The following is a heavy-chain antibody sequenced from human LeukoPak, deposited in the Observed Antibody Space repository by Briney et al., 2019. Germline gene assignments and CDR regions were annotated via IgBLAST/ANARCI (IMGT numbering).Heavy chain of an antibody. CDR3: ARTVFGGSTSSFDP. CDR1: GYTFTGYY. Sequence: ASVKVSCKASGYTFTGYYMHWVRQAPGQGLEWMGWINPNSGGTNYAQKFQGWVTMTRDTSISTAYMELSRLRSDDTAEYYCARTVFGGSTSSFDPWGQGTLVTVSS. J-gene: IGHJ5*02. D-gene: IGHD6-6*01. CDR2: INPNSGGT. V-gene: IGHV1-2*04.